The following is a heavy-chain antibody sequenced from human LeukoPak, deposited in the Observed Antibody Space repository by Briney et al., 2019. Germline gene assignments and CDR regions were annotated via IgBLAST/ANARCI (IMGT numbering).Heavy chain of an antibody. CDR1: GGTFSSYA. CDR3: ARASGFGGDTAMVILDY. V-gene: IGHV1-69*04. J-gene: IGHJ4*02. CDR2: IIPILGIA. D-gene: IGHD5-18*01. Sequence: SVKVSCKASGGTFSSYAISWVRQAPGQGLEWMGRIIPILGIANYAQKFQGRVTITADKYTSTAYMELSSLRSEDTAVYYCARASGFGGDTAMVILDYWGQGTLVTVSS.